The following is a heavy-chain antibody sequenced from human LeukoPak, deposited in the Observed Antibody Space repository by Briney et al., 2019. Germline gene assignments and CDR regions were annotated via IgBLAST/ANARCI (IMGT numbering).Heavy chain of an antibody. J-gene: IGHJ6*02. V-gene: IGHV4-59*01. CDR3: ARLGRYCSSTSCSEYYYYGMDV. D-gene: IGHD2-2*01. CDR1: GGSISSYY. CDR2: IYHSGST. Sequence: SETLSLTCTVSGGSISSYYWSWIRQPPGKGLEWIGYIYHSGSTNYNPSLKSRVTISVDTSKNQFSLKLSSVTAADTAVYYCARLGRYCSSTSCSEYYYYGMDVWGQGTTVTVSS.